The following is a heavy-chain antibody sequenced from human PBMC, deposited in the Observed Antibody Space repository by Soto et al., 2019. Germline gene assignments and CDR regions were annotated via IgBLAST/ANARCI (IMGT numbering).Heavy chain of an antibody. D-gene: IGHD3-16*02. CDR3: VKARNYVWGSYRSSLDY. J-gene: IGHJ4*02. Sequence: PGGSLRLSCSASGFTFSSYAMHWVRQAPGKGLEYVSAISSNGGSTYYADSVKGRSTISRDNSKNTLYLQMSSLRAEDTAVYYCVKARNYVWGSYRSSLDYWGQGTLVTVSS. CDR2: ISSNGGST. V-gene: IGHV3-64D*06. CDR1: GFTFSSYA.